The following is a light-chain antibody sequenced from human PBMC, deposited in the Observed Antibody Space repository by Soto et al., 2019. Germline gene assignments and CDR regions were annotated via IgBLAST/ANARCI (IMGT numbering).Light chain of an antibody. CDR2: AAS. Sequence: DIQMTQPPSSLTASVGDTVTITCWASQSISSYLNWYQQKPGKAPKLLIYAASSLHSGVPSRFSGSGSGTDFTLTISSLQPEDGATYYGQQSYSTPWTFGQGTKVDIK. CDR3: QQSYSTPWT. CDR1: QSISSY. J-gene: IGKJ1*01. V-gene: IGKV1-39*01.